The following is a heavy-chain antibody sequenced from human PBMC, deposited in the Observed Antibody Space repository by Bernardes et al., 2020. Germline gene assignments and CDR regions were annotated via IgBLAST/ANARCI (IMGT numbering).Heavy chain of an antibody. CDR1: GGSISSSNW. CDR2: IYHSGST. J-gene: IGHJ4*02. V-gene: IGHV4-4*02. CDR3: ARELGPYDSSGYPTGWYFDY. Sequence: SETLSLTCAVSGGSISSSNWWSWVRQPPGKGLEWIGEIYHSGSTNYNPSLKSRVTISVDKSKNQFSLKLSSVTAADTAVYYCARELGPYDSSGYPTGWYFDYWGQGTLVTVSS. D-gene: IGHD3-22*01.